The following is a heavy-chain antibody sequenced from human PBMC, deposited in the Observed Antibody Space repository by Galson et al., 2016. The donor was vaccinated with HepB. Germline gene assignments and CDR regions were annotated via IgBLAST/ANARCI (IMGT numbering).Heavy chain of an antibody. Sequence: LSLTCAVSGVSISTDNWWSWVRQPPGKGLEWIGEIYHSGATNCNPSLMSRVTISVDKSKNQFSLNLNSVTAADTAVYYCARGQLIHGFDPWGQGTLVTVSS. D-gene: IGHD1-1*01. CDR3: ARGQLIHGFDP. J-gene: IGHJ5*02. CDR1: GVSISTDNW. V-gene: IGHV4-4*02. CDR2: IYHSGAT.